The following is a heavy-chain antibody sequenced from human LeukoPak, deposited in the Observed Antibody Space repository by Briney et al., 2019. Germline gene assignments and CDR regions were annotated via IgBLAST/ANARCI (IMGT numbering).Heavy chain of an antibody. CDR3: AKDRAQTPLKY. Sequence: PGGSLRLSCAASGFTFSSHGMSWVRQAPGKGLEWVSAISGSGGSSFYADSVKGRFTISRDNSKNTLYLQINSLRDGDTAIYYCAKDRAQTPLKYWGQGTLVTVSS. V-gene: IGHV3-23*01. J-gene: IGHJ4*02. CDR1: GFTFSSHG. CDR2: ISGSGGSS. D-gene: IGHD3-10*01.